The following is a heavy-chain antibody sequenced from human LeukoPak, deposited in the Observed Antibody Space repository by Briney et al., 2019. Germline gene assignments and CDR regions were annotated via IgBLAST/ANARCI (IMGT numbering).Heavy chain of an antibody. Sequence: SETLSLTCAVSPGSMDSGLYYWTWIRQPAGKGREWIGRISNNGGTAYNPSLRSRVTITVDTSNNHLSLKLTSVTAADTAVYYCARETKDIYSPSWGLYDTYYYIDAWGKGTTVTVSS. J-gene: IGHJ6*03. CDR2: ISNNGGT. D-gene: IGHD5/OR15-5a*01. CDR1: PGSMDSGLYY. CDR3: ARETKDIYSPSWGLYDTYYYIDA. V-gene: IGHV4-61*02.